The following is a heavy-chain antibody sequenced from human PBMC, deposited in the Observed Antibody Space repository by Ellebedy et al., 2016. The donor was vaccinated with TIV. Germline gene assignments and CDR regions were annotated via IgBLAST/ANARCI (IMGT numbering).Heavy chain of an antibody. D-gene: IGHD6-19*01. V-gene: IGHV3-21*01. J-gene: IGHJ4*02. CDR1: GFTVSSNY. Sequence: GESLKISCAASGFTVSSNYMNWVRQAPGKGLEWVSSIPGRSSYMFYADSVKCRFTISRDNAKNSLYLQMNSLRAEDTAVYYCSRDLDKSSGWYGGAAYWGQGTQVTVSS. CDR3: SRDLDKSSGWYGGAAY. CDR2: IPGRSSYM.